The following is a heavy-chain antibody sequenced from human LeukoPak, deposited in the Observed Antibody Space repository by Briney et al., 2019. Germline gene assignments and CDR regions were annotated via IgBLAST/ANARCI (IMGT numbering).Heavy chain of an antibody. V-gene: IGHV4-39*01. D-gene: IGHD3-9*01. CDR3: ARQRGKMRYFDFVALDY. J-gene: IGHJ4*02. CDR2: IYSGGST. Sequence: AETLSLTCTVSGGSISSSSYHWGWIRQPPGKGLEWIWTIYSGGSTYYNSSLKSRVTISIDTSNNQFFLKLNSVTAADTAVYYCARQRGKMRYFDFVALDYWGQGTLVTVSS. CDR1: GGSISSSSYH.